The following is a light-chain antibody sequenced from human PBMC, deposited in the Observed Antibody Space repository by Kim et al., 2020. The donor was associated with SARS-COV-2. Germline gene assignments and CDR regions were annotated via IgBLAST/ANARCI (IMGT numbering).Light chain of an antibody. CDR2: GKN. V-gene: IGLV3-19*01. Sequence: VALGQTVRITCHGDSLRSYYATWYQQKPGQAPILVIYGKNNRPSVIPDRFSGSSSGNTASLTITGTQAGDEADYYCNSRDSNDNVVFGGGTQLTVL. CDR3: NSRDSNDNVV. CDR1: SLRSYY. J-gene: IGLJ2*01.